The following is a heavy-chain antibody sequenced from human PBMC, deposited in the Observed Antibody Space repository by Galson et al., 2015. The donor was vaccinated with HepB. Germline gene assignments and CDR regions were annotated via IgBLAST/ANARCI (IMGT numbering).Heavy chain of an antibody. CDR1: GDSVSSNSAA. CDR2: TYYRSKWYN. D-gene: IGHD6-13*01. V-gene: IGHV6-1*01. J-gene: IGHJ4*02. Sequence: CAISGDSVSSNSAAWNWIRQSPSRGLEWLGRTYYRSKWYNDYAVSVKSRITLNPDTSKNQFSLQLNSVTPEDTAVYYCARDSGSWYVAPFDYWGQGTLVTVSS. CDR3: ARDSGSWYVAPFDY.